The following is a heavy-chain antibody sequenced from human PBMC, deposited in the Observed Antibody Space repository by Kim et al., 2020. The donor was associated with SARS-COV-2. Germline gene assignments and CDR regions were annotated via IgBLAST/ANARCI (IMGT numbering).Heavy chain of an antibody. CDR2: ISGSGGRT. J-gene: IGHJ4*02. V-gene: IGHV3-23*01. CDR1: GFTFSRYA. CDR3: AKESGNAYGDQLDY. D-gene: IGHD4-17*01. Sequence: GGSLRLSCAASGFTFSRYAMSWVRQAPGKGLDWVSAISGSGGRTYYADSVKGRFTISRDNSKNTVYLQMNSLRAEDTAVYYCAKESGNAYGDQLDYWGQGTLVTVSS.